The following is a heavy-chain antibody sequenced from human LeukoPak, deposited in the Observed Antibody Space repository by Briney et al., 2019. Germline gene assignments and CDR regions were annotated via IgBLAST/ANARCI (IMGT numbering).Heavy chain of an antibody. CDR1: GLTFRSYW. D-gene: IGHD5-24*01. CDR3: ARERDGRFFDY. CDR2: INQDGSDK. Sequence: GGSLRLSCAVSGLTFRSYWMRWVRQAPGKGVEWVANINQDGSDKYFVASVKGRFTISRDNAKTSLHLQVNTLRAEDTAVYYCARERDGRFFDYWGQGTLVTVSS. V-gene: IGHV3-7*01. J-gene: IGHJ4*02.